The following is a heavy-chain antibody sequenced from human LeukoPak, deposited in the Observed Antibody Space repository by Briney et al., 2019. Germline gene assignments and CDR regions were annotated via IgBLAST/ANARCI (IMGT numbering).Heavy chain of an antibody. Sequence: GGSLRLSCEASGFTFSNYGMNWVRQAPGKGLEWVSPITGSSTYIHYADSVKGRFTISRDNAKNSLYLQMNSLRAEDTAVYYCARGFADFVWGSYPSSYWGQGILVTVSS. J-gene: IGHJ4*02. CDR2: ITGSSTYI. CDR3: ARGFADFVWGSYPSSY. CDR1: GFTFSNYG. V-gene: IGHV3-21*01. D-gene: IGHD3-16*02.